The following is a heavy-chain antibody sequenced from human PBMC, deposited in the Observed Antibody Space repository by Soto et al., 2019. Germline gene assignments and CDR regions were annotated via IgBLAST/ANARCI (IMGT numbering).Heavy chain of an antibody. D-gene: IGHD2-15*01. Sequence: SETLPLTWAVYGGSFSGYYWTWIRQPPGTGLEWIGEINHSGSTNYNPSLKSRVTISVDTSKNQFSLKLSSVTAADTAVYYCARHTPAISISDHWGQGTLVTVSS. CDR1: GGSFSGYY. CDR2: INHSGST. V-gene: IGHV4-34*01. J-gene: IGHJ4*02. CDR3: ARHTPAISISDH.